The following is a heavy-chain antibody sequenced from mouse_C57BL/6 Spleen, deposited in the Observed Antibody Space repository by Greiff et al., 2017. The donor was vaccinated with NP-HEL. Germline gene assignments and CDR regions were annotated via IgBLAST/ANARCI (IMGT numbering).Heavy chain of an antibody. CDR1: GYTFTSYT. CDR3: ARSYGYDEGDYAMDY. J-gene: IGHJ4*01. Sequence: QVHVKQSGAELARPGASVKMSCKASGYTFTSYTMHWVKQRPGQGLEWIGYINPSSGYTKYNQKFKDKATLTADKSSSTAYMQLSSLTSEDSAVYYCARSYGYDEGDYAMDYWGQGTSVTVSS. D-gene: IGHD2-2*01. V-gene: IGHV1-4*01. CDR2: INPSSGYT.